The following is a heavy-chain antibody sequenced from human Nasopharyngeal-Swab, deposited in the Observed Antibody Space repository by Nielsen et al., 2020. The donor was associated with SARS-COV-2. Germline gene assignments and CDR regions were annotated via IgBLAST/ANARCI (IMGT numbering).Heavy chain of an antibody. V-gene: IGHV4-30-2*05. D-gene: IGHD1/OR15-1a*01. CDR3: ARERTAPGTLYYFDY. J-gene: IGHJ4*02. CDR2: IHQSGST. Sequence: PGKGLEWIGFIHQSGSTTYSPSLKSRLTMSVDTSKNQFSLKLTSVTAADTALYYCARERTAPGTLYYFDYWGQGTPVTVSS.